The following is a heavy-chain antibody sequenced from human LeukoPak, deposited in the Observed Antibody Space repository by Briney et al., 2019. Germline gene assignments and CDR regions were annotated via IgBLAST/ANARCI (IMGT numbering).Heavy chain of an antibody. CDR2: ISPRGDIT. V-gene: IGHV3-21*04. CDR3: ARGGLSSGSYVVPFDI. D-gene: IGHD1-26*01. CDR1: GFSFRSHG. J-gene: IGHJ3*02. Sequence: GGSLGLSCAASGFSFRSHGMNWVRQAPGKGLEWVSGISPRGDITYYKDSVRGRFTISRDNAKNSLYLQMNSLRAEDTALYYCARGGLSSGSYVVPFDIWGQGTMVTVSS.